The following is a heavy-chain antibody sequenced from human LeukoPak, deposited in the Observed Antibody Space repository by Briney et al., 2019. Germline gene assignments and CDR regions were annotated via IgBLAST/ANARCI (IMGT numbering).Heavy chain of an antibody. CDR1: GFIFNKHA. D-gene: IGHD4/OR15-4a*01. CDR2: LSGSGGST. CDR3: AKERDYGPADY. V-gene: IGHV3-23*01. J-gene: IGHJ4*02. Sequence: GGSLRLSCAASGFIFNKHAMSWVRQAPGKGLEWVSGLSGSGGSTDYADSVKGRFTVSRDNSKNTLFLQMSSLRAKDTAIYYCAKERDYGPADYWGQGTLVTVSS.